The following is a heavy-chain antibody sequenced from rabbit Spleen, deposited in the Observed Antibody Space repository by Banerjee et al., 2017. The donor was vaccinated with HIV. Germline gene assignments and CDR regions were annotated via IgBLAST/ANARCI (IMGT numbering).Heavy chain of an antibody. D-gene: IGHD2-1*01. Sequence: QSLEESGGDLVKPGASLTRTCTASGFSFSSGYYMCWVRQAPGKGLEWIGCIYSGNKDRTYYASWAKGRFTISKTSTTVTLQMTSLTAADTATYFCARGANNNGDGYNLWGPGTLVTVS. J-gene: IGHJ4*01. V-gene: IGHV1S40*01. CDR2: IYSGNKDRT. CDR3: ARGANNNGDGYNL. CDR1: GFSFSSGYY.